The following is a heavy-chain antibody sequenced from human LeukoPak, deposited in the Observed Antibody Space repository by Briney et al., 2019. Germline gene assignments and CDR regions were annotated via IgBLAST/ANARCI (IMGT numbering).Heavy chain of an antibody. CDR1: GFKFDDYG. Sequence: GRSLRLFCATSGFKFDDYGMHWVRQAPRKGLEWVSGISWNGAIMVYADSVKGRFTISRDNAKNSLYLQMNSLRAEDTALYYCAKDISIGGFADGYFYGMDAWGQGTTVTVSS. D-gene: IGHD4-23*01. CDR2: ISWNGAIM. J-gene: IGHJ6*02. CDR3: AKDISIGGFADGYFYGMDA. V-gene: IGHV3-9*01.